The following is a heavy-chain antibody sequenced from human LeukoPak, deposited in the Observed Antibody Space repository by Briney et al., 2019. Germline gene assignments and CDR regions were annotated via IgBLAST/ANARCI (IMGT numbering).Heavy chain of an antibody. D-gene: IGHD5/OR15-5a*01. Sequence: SETLSLTCAVYGGSFSGYYWSWIRQPPGKGLEWIGEINHSGSTNYNPSLKSRVTISVDTSKNQFSLKLSSVTAADTAVYYCASLSFRRAPWGQGTLVTVSS. CDR2: INHSGST. CDR1: GGSFSGYY. V-gene: IGHV4-34*01. J-gene: IGHJ5*02. CDR3: ASLSFRRAP.